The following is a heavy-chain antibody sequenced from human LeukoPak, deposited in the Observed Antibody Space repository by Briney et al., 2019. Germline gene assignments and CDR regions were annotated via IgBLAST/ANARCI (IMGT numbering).Heavy chain of an antibody. CDR2: IYPGDSDT. D-gene: IGHD3-9*01. CDR1: GYSFTSYW. CDR3: ARPRDILTGYFGGAFDI. J-gene: IGHJ3*02. V-gene: IGHV5-51*01. Sequence: GESLKISCKGSGYSFTSYWIGWVRQMPGKGLEWMGIIYPGDSDTRYSPSFQGQVTISADKSISTAYLQWSSLKASDTATYYCARPRDILTGYFGGAFDIWGQGTMVTVSS.